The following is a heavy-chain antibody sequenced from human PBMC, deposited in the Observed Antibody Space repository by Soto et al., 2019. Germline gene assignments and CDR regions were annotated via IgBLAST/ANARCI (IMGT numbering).Heavy chain of an antibody. CDR2: INHSGST. J-gene: IGHJ3*02. V-gene: IGHV4-34*01. CDR3: ARGWELLWFGDFDAFDI. D-gene: IGHD3-10*01. Sequence: SETLSLTCAVYGGSFSGYYSSWIRQPPGKGLEWIGEINHSGSTNYNPSLKSRVTISVDTSKNQFSLKLSSVTAADTAVYYCARGWELLWFGDFDAFDIWGQGTMVTVSS. CDR1: GGSFSGYY.